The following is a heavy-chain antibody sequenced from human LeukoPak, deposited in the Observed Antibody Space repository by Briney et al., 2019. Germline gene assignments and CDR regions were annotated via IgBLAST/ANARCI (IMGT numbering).Heavy chain of an antibody. D-gene: IGHD4-17*01. CDR2: ISGSGGST. CDR3: AKYTAFGDPSGY. V-gene: IGHV3-23*01. Sequence: PGGSLRLSCEASGSTFDNYAVSWVRQAPGKGLEWVSAISGSGGSTYYADSVKGRFTISRDNSKNTLYLQMNSLRAEDTAVYYCAKYTAFGDPSGYWGQGTLVTVSS. CDR1: GSTFDNYA. J-gene: IGHJ4*02.